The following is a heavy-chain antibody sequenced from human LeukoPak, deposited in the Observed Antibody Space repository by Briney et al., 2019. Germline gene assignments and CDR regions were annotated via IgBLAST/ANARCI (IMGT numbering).Heavy chain of an antibody. CDR1: GGSISNYY. V-gene: IGHV4-59*01. Sequence: PSETLSLTCTVSGGSISNYYWNWIRQPPGKGLEWIGFIYSSGTTNYNPSLKSRLSFSIDTSKNQFSLKLTSLTAADTAVYYCARSLVVGATYPYHWGQGTLVTVSS. J-gene: IGHJ5*02. CDR3: ARSLVVGATYPYH. D-gene: IGHD1-26*01. CDR2: IYSSGTT.